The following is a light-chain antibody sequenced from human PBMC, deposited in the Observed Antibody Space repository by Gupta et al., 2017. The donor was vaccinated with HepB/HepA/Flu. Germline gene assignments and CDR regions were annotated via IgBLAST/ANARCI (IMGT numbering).Light chain of an antibody. Sequence: QSVLTQPPSVSGAPGPRVTISCTGSSSNIGAGYDVHWYQQLPATAPKLLIYGNSNRPSGVPDRFSGSKSGTSASPAITGLQAEDEADYYCQSYDSSRSGVVFGGGTKLTVL. CDR2: GNS. CDR1: SSNIGAGYD. J-gene: IGLJ2*01. V-gene: IGLV1-40*01. CDR3: QSYDSSRSGVV.